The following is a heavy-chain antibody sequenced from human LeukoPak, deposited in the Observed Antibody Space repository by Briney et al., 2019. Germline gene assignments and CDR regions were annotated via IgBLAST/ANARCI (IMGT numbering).Heavy chain of an antibody. CDR2: IIDSSNSM. CDR3: AKDPIFSGSYGVFDY. J-gene: IGHJ4*02. D-gene: IGHD1-26*01. CDR1: GFTFSSCA. Sequence: PGGSLRLSCAASGFTFSSCAMSWVRQAPGKGLEWVSTIIDSSNSMYYADSAEGRFTISRDNSKNTLYLQMNSLRAGDTAVYYCAKDPIFSGSYGVFDYWGLGTLVTVSS. V-gene: IGHV3-23*01.